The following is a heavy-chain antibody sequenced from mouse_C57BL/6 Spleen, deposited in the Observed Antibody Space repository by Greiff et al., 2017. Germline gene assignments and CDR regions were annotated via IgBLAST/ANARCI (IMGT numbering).Heavy chain of an antibody. CDR3: ARSLNYYFDY. D-gene: IGHD6-2*01. V-gene: IGHV1-55*01. CDR1: GYTFTSYW. CDR2: IYPGSGST. J-gene: IGHJ2*01. Sequence: QVQLQQSGAELVKPGASVKMSCKASGYTFTSYWITWVKQRPGQGLEWIGDIYPGSGSTNYNEKFKSKATLTVDTSSSTAYMQLSSLTSEDTAIYYCARSLNYYFDYWGQGTTLTVSS.